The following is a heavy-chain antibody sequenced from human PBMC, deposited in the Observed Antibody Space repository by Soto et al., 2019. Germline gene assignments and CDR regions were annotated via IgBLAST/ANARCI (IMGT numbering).Heavy chain of an antibody. CDR1: GFTFSSYA. CDR2: ISGSGGST. V-gene: IGHV3-23*01. D-gene: IGHD6-19*01. CDR3: AKAPDPRYSSGWSYFDY. J-gene: IGHJ4*02. Sequence: PGGSLRLSCAASGFTFSSYAMSWVRQAPGKGLEWVSGISGSGGSTYYADSVKGRFTISRDNSKNTLYLQMNSLRAEDTAVYYCAKAPDPRYSSGWSYFDYWGQGTLVTVSS.